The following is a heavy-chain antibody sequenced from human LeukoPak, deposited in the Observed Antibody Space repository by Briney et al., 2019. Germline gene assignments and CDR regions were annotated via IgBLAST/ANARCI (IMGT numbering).Heavy chain of an antibody. CDR3: ARAVVVTASDY. CDR2: LXSGGST. Sequence: GGSLRLSCAASGXXXSXXXXTXVXXXPXKXXXXVSVLXSGGSTYYADSVKGRFTISRDISKNTLYLQMNSLRAEDTAVYYCARAVVVTASDYWGQGTLVTVSS. V-gene: IGHV3-53*01. J-gene: IGHJ4*02. CDR1: GXXXSXXX. D-gene: IGHD2-21*02.